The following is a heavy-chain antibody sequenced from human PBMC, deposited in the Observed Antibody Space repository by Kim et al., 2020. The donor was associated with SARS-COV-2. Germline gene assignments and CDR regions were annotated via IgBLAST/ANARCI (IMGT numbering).Heavy chain of an antibody. CDR3: ARWGVDYGYNGFYY. J-gene: IGHJ4*02. CDR2: IYYSGST. V-gene: IGHV4-59*13. Sequence: SETLSLTCTVSGGSISSYYWSWIRQPPGKGLEWIGYIYYSGSTNYNPSLKSRVTISVDTSKIQFSLKLSSVTAADTAVYDCARWGVDYGYNGFYYWGQG. D-gene: IGHD4-17*01. CDR1: GGSISSYY.